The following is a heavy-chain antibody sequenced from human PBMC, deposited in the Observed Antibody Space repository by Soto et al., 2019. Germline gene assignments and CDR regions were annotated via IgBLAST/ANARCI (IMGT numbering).Heavy chain of an antibody. J-gene: IGHJ2*01. CDR3: AGPGPRHTPYCGGDCYPSYWYFDL. CDR2: IITIFGTA. V-gene: IGHV1-69*06. D-gene: IGHD2-21*02. Sequence: QVQLVQSGAEVKKPGSSVKVSCKASGGTFSSYAISWVRQAPGQGLEWMGEIITIFGTANYAQKFQGRVTITADKSTSTAYMELSSLRSEDTAVYYCAGPGPRHTPYCGGDCYPSYWYFDLWGRGTLVTVSS. CDR1: GGTFSSYA.